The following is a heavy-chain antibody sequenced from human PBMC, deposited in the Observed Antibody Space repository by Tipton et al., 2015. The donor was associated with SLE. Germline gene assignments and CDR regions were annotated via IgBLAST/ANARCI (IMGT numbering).Heavy chain of an antibody. D-gene: IGHD6-19*01. CDR1: GGSISSHY. V-gene: IGHV4-4*02. Sequence: TLSLTCTVSGGSISSHYWSWVRQPPGKGLEWIGEIYHSGSTNYNPSLKSRVTISVDKSKNQFSLKLTSVTAADTALYYCARGQKQWLLRGLQYWGQGSLVTVSS. CDR2: IYHSGST. CDR3: ARGQKQWLLRGLQY. J-gene: IGHJ4*02.